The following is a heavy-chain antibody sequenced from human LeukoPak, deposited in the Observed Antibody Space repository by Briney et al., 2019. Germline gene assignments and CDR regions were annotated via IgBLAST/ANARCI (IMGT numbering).Heavy chain of an antibody. Sequence: ASVKVSCKASGYTFTSYAMHWVRQAPGQRLEWMGWINAGNGNTKYSQKFQGRVTITRDTSASTAYMELSSLRSEDTAVYYCAREAAVLMVYADFPSYNWFDPWGQGTLVTVSS. CDR2: INAGNGNT. CDR3: AREAAVLMVYADFPSYNWFDP. V-gene: IGHV1-3*01. J-gene: IGHJ5*02. D-gene: IGHD2-8*01. CDR1: GYTFTSYA.